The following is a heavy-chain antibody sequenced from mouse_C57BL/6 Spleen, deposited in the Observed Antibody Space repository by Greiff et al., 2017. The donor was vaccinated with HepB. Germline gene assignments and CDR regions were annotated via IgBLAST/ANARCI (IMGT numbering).Heavy chain of an antibody. J-gene: IGHJ4*01. CDR3: ARSILRSSYYYAMDY. CDR1: GYAFSSYW. V-gene: IGHV1-80*01. D-gene: IGHD1-1*01. Sequence: QVQLQQSGAELVKPGASVKISCKASGYAFSSYWMNWVKQRPGKGLEWIGQIYPGDGDTNYNGKFKGKATLTADKSSSTAYMQLSSLTSEDSAVYFCARSILRSSYYYAMDYWGQGTSVTVSS. CDR2: IYPGDGDT.